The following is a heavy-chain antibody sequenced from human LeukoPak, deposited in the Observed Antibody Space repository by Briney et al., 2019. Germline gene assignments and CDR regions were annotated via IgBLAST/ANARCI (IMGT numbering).Heavy chain of an antibody. CDR3: ARVDYYYYMDV. J-gene: IGHJ6*03. CDR1: GGSISGSAYY. V-gene: IGHV4-39*07. Sequence: PSETLSLTCTVSGGSISGSAYYWGWIRQPPGKGLEWIANLYYSGSTYYNPSLRSRVTISVDTSKNQLSLNVSSVTAADTAVYYCARVDYYYYMDVWGTGTTVTVSS. CDR2: LYYSGST.